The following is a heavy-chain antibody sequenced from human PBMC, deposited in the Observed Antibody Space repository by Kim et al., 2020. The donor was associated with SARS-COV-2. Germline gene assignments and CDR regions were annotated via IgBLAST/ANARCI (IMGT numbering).Heavy chain of an antibody. J-gene: IGHJ4*02. Sequence: ADSVKGRFTISRDNAKNSLYLQMNSLRAEDTALYYCAKGREPHSGSKVDYWGQGTLVTVSS. CDR3: AKGREPHSGSKVDY. V-gene: IGHV3-9*01. D-gene: IGHD6-19*01.